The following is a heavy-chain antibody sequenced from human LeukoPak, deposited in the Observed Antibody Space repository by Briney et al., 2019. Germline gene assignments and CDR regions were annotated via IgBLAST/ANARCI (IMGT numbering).Heavy chain of an antibody. CDR1: GFTFSDYY. J-gene: IGHJ4*02. Sequence: GGSLRLSCAVSGFTFSDYYMSWIRQAPGKGLEWVSYISTSGSHTNYVDSVKGRFTISRDSAKNSLYLQMNSLRAEDTAVYYCALGGYGREFDYWGQGTLVTVSS. V-gene: IGHV3-11*03. CDR3: ALGGYGREFDY. CDR2: ISTSGSHT. D-gene: IGHD5-18*01.